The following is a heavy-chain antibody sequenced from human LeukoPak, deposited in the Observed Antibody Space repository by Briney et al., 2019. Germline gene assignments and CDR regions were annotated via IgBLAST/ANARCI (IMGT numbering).Heavy chain of an antibody. D-gene: IGHD6-19*01. CDR3: ARAKRAMAVAGMDY. CDR1: GYTFTSYG. J-gene: IGHJ4*02. V-gene: IGHV1-18*01. CDR2: ISAYIGST. Sequence: ASVKVSCKASGYTFTSYGISWVRQAPGPGLEWMGWISAYIGSTNYAQKLQGSVTMTTDTSTSTAYMELRSLRSDDTAVYYCARAKRAMAVAGMDYWGQGTLVTVSS.